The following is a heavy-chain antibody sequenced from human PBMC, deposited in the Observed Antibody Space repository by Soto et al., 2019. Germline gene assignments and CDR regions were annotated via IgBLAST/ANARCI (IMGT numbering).Heavy chain of an antibody. Sequence: QVQLQESGPGLVKPSQTLSLTCTVSGGSISSGGYYWSWIRQHPGKGLEWIGYIYYSGSTYYNPXXKSRVTIAVDXXKXQXXLKLSSVTAADTAVYYCARGITMIVVSQNRDAFDIWGQGTMVTVSS. CDR2: IYYSGST. J-gene: IGHJ3*02. CDR1: GGSISSGGYY. V-gene: IGHV4-31*03. CDR3: ARGITMIVVSQNRDAFDI. D-gene: IGHD3-22*01.